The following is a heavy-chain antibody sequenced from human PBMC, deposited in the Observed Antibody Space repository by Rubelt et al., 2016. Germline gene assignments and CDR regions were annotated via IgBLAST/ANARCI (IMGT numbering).Heavy chain of an antibody. CDR2: YGGST. CDR3: ARMSGMGLFDY. V-gene: IGHV4-59*01. J-gene: IGHJ4*02. D-gene: IGHD1-26*01. Sequence: YGGSTNYNPSLKSRVTISVDTSKNQFSLRLSSVTAADTAVYYCARMSGMGLFDYWGQGTLVTVSS.